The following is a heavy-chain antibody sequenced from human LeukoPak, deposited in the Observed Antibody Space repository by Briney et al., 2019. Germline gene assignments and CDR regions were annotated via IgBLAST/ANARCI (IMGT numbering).Heavy chain of an antibody. CDR1: GFTVSTNY. V-gene: IGHV3-66*01. D-gene: IGHD6-13*01. J-gene: IGHJ4*02. CDR2: LHSDGNK. Sequence: PGGSLRLSCAASGFTVSTNYISWVRLAPGKGLEWVSLLHSDGNKYYAESVKGRFTISTDNSKNTLYLQMNSLRVEDTAVYYCAGRRKEAAAYDHWGQGTLVTVSS. CDR3: AGRRKEAAAYDH.